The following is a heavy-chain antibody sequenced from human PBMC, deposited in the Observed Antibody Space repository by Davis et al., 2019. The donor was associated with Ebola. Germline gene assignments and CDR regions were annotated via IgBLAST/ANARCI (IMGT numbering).Heavy chain of an antibody. V-gene: IGHV1-18*01. CDR1: GYSFPTYG. CDR3: ARDRGMIAAAGHFDY. CDR2: ISPYDGDT. J-gene: IGHJ4*02. D-gene: IGHD6-13*01. Sequence: AASVKVSCKASGYSFPTYGVSWVRQAPGQGLEWMGWISPYDGDTKFAQKFQGRVTMTTDTTTNTAYMELRSLRSDDTAVYYCARDRGMIAAAGHFDYWGQGTLVTVSS.